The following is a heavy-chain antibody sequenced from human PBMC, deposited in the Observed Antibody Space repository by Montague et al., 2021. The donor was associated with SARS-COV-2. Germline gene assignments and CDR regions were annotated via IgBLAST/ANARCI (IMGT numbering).Heavy chain of an antibody. J-gene: IGHJ5*02. CDR1: GGSISSSNW. Sequence: SETLSLTCAVSGGSISSSNWWIWVRQPPGKGLEWIGEIHHSGSTNYNPSLKSRVTISVDKSKNQFSLRLSSVTAADTAVYYCARDRGDCGGHNGNWFDPWGQGTLVTVSP. CDR3: ARDRGDCGGHNGNWFDP. CDR2: IHHSGST. V-gene: IGHV4-4*02. D-gene: IGHD4-23*01.